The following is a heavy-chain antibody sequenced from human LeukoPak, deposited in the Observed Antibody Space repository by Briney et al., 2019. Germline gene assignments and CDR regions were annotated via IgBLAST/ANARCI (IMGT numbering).Heavy chain of an antibody. J-gene: IGHJ4*02. CDR1: GFTVSSNY. D-gene: IGHD1-26*01. CDR3: ARDEEWELTFDY. Sequence: GGSLRLSCAASGFTVSSNYMSWVRQAPGKGLEWVSVIYSGGSTYYADSVKGRFTISRDNAKNSLYLQMNSLRAEDTAVYYCARDEEWELTFDYWGQGTLVTVSS. CDR2: IYSGGST. V-gene: IGHV3-53*01.